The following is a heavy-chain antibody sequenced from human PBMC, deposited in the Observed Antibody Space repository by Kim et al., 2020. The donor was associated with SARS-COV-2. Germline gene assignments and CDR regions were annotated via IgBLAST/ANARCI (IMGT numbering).Heavy chain of an antibody. CDR1: GFTFSNYA. Sequence: GGSLRLSCEASGFTFSNYAMSWVRQAPGKGLEWVSVSYSGGSSTHYVDSVKGRFTISRDNSKNTLYLQMNSLRAEDTAVYYCAKGGRTVTGYIDYWGQGTLVTVSS. CDR2: SYSGGSST. J-gene: IGHJ4*02. CDR3: AKGGRTVTGYIDY. D-gene: IGHD6-19*01. V-gene: IGHV3-23*03.